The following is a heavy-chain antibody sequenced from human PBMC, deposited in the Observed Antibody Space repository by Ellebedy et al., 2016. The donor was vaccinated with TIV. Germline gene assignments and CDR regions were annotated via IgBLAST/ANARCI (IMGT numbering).Heavy chain of an antibody. D-gene: IGHD3-10*01. J-gene: IGHJ4*02. V-gene: IGHV1-18*04. CDR1: GYIFTNYG. CDR3: ARVTGVLWFGDLSHKSNSDH. Sequence: AASVKVSCKASGYIFTNYGIAWVRQARGQGLEWMGWISAYDGKKNYAQHFQGRVTMPTDTSTTPAYMELARLRYEDTAVYYCARVTGVLWFGDLSHKSNSDHWGQGTLVTVSS. CDR2: ISAYDGKK.